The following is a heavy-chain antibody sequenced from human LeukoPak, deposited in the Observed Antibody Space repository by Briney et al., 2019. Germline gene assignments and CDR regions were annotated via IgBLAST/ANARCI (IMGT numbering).Heavy chain of an antibody. CDR2: INPNSGGT. D-gene: IGHD1-1*01. V-gene: IGHV1-2*02. Sequence: ASVKVSFKASVYTFTGYYMHWGRQAPGQGREWMGWINPNSGGTNYGQKFQGRVTMTRDTSISTDYMELSRLRSDDTDVSYCAREGVDWNHSVYYFDYWGQGTLVTVSS. CDR1: VYTFTGYY. CDR3: AREGVDWNHSVYYFDY. J-gene: IGHJ4*02.